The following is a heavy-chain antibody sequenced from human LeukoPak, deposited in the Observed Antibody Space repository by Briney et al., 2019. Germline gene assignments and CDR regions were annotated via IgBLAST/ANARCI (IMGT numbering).Heavy chain of an antibody. CDR1: GFAFDDYA. CDR2: ISWNSGSI. V-gene: IGHV3-9*01. J-gene: IGHJ6*02. D-gene: IGHD3-16*01. CDR3: ARLRSYGYYYDGMDV. Sequence: PGGSLRLSCAASGFAFDDYAMHWVRQAPGKGLEWVSGISWNSGSIGYADSVKGRFTISRDNAKNSLYLQMNSLRAEDTALYYCARLRSYGYYYDGMDVWGQGTTVTVSS.